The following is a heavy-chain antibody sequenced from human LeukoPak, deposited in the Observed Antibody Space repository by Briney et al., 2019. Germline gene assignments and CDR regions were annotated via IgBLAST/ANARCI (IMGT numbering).Heavy chain of an antibody. CDR2: IIPILGIA. V-gene: IGHV1-69*04. Sequence: SVKVSCKASGGTFSSYAISWVRQAPGQGLEWMGRIIPILGIANYAQKFQGRVTITADKSTSTAYMELSSLRSEDTAVYYCARAVVTATTELWYFDLWGRGTLVTVSS. D-gene: IGHD2-21*02. CDR3: ARAVVTATTELWYFDL. CDR1: GGTFSSYA. J-gene: IGHJ2*01.